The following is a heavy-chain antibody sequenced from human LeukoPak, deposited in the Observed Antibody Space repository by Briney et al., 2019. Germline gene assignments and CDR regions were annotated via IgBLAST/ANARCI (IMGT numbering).Heavy chain of an antibody. V-gene: IGHV3-23*01. CDR2: ISAGGGST. D-gene: IGHD3-3*01. J-gene: IGHJ4*02. CDR3: AKNLANFWSGYVY. Sequence: GGSLRLSCAASGFTFSSYAMSWVRQAPGKGLEWVSAISAGGGSTYYADSVRGRFTISRDNSKNTLYLQMNSLRAEDTAVYYCAKNLANFWSGYVYWGQGTLVTVSS. CDR1: GFTFSSYA.